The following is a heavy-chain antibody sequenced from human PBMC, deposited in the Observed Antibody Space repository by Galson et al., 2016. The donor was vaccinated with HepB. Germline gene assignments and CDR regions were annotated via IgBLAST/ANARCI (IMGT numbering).Heavy chain of an antibody. CDR2: ISSSSSFT. V-gene: IGHV3-11*05. J-gene: IGHJ4*02. CDR1: GFTFSDYY. CDR3: TRDRRRGYSGRYFDY. D-gene: IGHD5-12*01. Sequence: SLRLSCAASGFTFSDYYMSWIRQAPGKGLEWVSYISSSSSFTNYPDSVKGRVTISRDHAKNSLYLEVNSLRADDTAVYYCTRDRRRGYSGRYFDYWGQGTLVTVSS.